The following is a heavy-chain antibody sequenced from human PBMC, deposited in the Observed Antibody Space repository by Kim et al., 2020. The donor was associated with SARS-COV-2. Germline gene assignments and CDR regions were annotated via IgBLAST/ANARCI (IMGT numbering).Heavy chain of an antibody. CDR1: GGTFSSYA. CDR2: IIPIFGTA. D-gene: IGHD6-25*01. V-gene: IGHV1-69*13. Sequence: SVKVSCKASGGTFSSYAISWVRQAPGQGLEWMGGIIPIFGTANYAQKFQGRVTITADESTSTAYMELSSLRSEDTAVYYCARAYLGSSGRRLFDYWGQGTLVTVSS. J-gene: IGHJ4*02. CDR3: ARAYLGSSGRRLFDY.